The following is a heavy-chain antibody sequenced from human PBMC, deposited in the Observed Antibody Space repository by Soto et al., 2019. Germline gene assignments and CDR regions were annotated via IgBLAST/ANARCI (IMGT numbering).Heavy chain of an antibody. CDR3: ARHGRWHDLDI. CDR2: IYYSGST. Sequence: QVQLQESGPGLVKPSETLSLTCTVSGGSISSYYWSWIRQPPGKGLEWIGYIYYSGSTTYNPSLKSRVTISVDTSKNQFSLELSSVTAADTAVYYCARHGRWHDLDIWGQGTMVTVSS. J-gene: IGHJ3*02. CDR1: GGSISSYY. D-gene: IGHD1-1*01. V-gene: IGHV4-59*08.